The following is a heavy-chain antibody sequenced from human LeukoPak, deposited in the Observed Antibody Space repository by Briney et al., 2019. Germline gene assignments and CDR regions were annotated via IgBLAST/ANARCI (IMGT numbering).Heavy chain of an antibody. J-gene: IGHJ4*02. CDR2: ISAYNGNT. Sequence: GASVKVSCKASGYTFTNYYLHWVRQAPGQGLEWMGWISAYNGNTNYAQNLQGRVTMTTDTSTSTAYMELRSLRSDDTAVYYCTRDPGDCGGDCYWDYWGQGTLVTVSS. D-gene: IGHD2-21*02. CDR3: TRDPGDCGGDCYWDY. V-gene: IGHV1-18*04. CDR1: GYTFTNYY.